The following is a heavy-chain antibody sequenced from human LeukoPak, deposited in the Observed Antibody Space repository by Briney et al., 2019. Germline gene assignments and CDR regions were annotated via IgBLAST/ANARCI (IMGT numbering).Heavy chain of an antibody. J-gene: IGHJ4*02. Sequence: GGSLRLSCAASGFTLSTYWMTWGRQAPGKGREWVANIKQGGSEKYYVDSVKGRFSISRDNAKNSLYLQMNSLRADDTAVYYCARGVLTVTTLASYYFDYWGQGTLVTVSS. CDR2: IKQGGSEK. CDR1: GFTLSTYW. V-gene: IGHV3-7*01. CDR3: ARGVLTVTTLASYYFDY. D-gene: IGHD4-11*01.